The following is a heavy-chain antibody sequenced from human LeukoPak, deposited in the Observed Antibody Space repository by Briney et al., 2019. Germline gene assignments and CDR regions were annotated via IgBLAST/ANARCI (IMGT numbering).Heavy chain of an antibody. D-gene: IGHD2-2*01. CDR1: GGSISSYY. CDR3: ARGVTHCSSTSCLMHYFDY. J-gene: IGHJ4*02. V-gene: IGHV4-4*07. Sequence: TETLSLTCIVSGGSISSYYWSWIRQPAGKGLEWIGRIYTSGSTNYNPSLKSRVTMSVDTSKNQFSLKLSSVTAADTAVYYCARGVTHCSSTSCLMHYFDYWGQGTLVTVSS. CDR2: IYTSGST.